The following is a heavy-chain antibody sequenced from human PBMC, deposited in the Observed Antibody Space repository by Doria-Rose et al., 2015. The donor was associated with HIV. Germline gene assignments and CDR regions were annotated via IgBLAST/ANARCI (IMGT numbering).Heavy chain of an antibody. CDR2: SKNKANGYST. CDR3: ARGVRGLGFDH. D-gene: IGHD3-10*01. V-gene: IGHV3-72*01. J-gene: IGHJ4*02. Sequence: APGEGLEWVARSKNKANGYSTHYAASVNGRFTISRDESKNSLFLQMNSLKSEDTAVYYCARGVRGLGFDHWGQGALVTVSS.